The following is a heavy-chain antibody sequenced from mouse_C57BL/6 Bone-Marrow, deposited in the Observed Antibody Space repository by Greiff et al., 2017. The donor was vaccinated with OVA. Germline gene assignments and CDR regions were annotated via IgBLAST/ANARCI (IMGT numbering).Heavy chain of an antibody. D-gene: IGHD1-1*01. Sequence: EVKLMESGPGLVKPSQSLSLTCSVTGYSITSGYYWNWIRQFPGNKLEWMGYISYDGSNNYNPSLKNRISITRDTSKNQFFLKLNSVTTEDTATYYCARGITTVVAPHYYAMDYWGQGTSVTVSS. J-gene: IGHJ4*01. CDR1: GYSITSGYY. CDR2: ISYDGSN. V-gene: IGHV3-6*01. CDR3: ARGITTVVAPHYYAMDY.